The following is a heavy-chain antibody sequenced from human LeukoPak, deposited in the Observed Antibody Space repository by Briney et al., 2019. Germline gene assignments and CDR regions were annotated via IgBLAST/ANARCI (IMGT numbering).Heavy chain of an antibody. Sequence: SETLSLTCTVSGGSISSGGYYWSWIRQHPGKGLEWIGYIYYSGSTYYNPSLKSRVTISVDTSKNQFSLKLSSVTAADTAVYYCAISIAAAGALPGYFQHWGQGTLVTVSS. J-gene: IGHJ1*01. D-gene: IGHD6-13*01. CDR1: GGSISSGGYY. CDR2: IYYSGST. V-gene: IGHV4-31*03. CDR3: AISIAAAGALPGYFQH.